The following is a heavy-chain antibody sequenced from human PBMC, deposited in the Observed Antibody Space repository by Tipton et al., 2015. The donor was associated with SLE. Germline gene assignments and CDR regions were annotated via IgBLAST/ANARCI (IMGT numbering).Heavy chain of an antibody. D-gene: IGHD3-22*01. CDR3: TRDWNSSGYRSDFDV. CDR2: IRSKAYGGTT. V-gene: IGHV3-49*04. Sequence: SLRLSCAASGFTFGDYAMSWVRQAPGKGLEWVGFIRSKAYGGTTEYAASVKGRFTISRDDSKSIAYLQMNSLKTEDTAVYYCTRDWNSSGYRSDFDVWGPGTMVTVSS. CDR1: GFTFGDYA. J-gene: IGHJ3*01.